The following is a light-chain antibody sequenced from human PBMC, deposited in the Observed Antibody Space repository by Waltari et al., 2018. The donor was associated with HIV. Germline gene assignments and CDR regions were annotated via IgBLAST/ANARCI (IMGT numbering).Light chain of an antibody. V-gene: IGLV2-14*01. CDR2: EVT. J-gene: IGLJ2*01. CDR1: PSHIGYYDS. CDR3: SSYTRRGTVV. Sequence: QSALTQPASVSGSPGQSLVLPCTGSPSHIGYYDSVSWYQQYPGQAPKALIYEVTSRPSGTSSRFSGSKSATTAFLAISKLQTDDEADYFCSSYTRRGTVVFGGGTRLTVL.